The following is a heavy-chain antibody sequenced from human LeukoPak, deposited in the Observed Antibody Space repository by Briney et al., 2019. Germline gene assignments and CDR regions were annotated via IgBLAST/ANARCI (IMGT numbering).Heavy chain of an antibody. CDR1: GFTFSSYA. J-gene: IGHJ4*02. Sequence: PGGSLRLSCVASGFTFSSYAMHWVRQAPGKGLEWVAVISYDGNNKKYADSVKGRFTISRDNSKNTVYLQMNSLSAEDTAVYYCTRGLPHYYDSRGIKFDYWGQGTLVTVSS. V-gene: IGHV3-30*04. D-gene: IGHD3-22*01. CDR2: ISYDGNNK. CDR3: TRGLPHYYDSRGIKFDY.